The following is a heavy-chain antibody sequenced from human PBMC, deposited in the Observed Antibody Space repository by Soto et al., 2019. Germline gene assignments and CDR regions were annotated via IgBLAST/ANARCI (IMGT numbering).Heavy chain of an antibody. CDR3: ARHGNDHGGNWFDP. J-gene: IGHJ5*02. D-gene: IGHD4-17*01. Sequence: QVQLQESGPGLVKSSETLSLTCTVSGGSISNDYWSWIRQPPGKGLEWIGYIYYIGSTNYNPSLKSRVSISVDTSKNQFSLKLSSVIAADTAVYYCARHGNDHGGNWFDPWGQGTLVTVSS. CDR1: GGSISNDY. V-gene: IGHV4-59*08. CDR2: IYYIGST.